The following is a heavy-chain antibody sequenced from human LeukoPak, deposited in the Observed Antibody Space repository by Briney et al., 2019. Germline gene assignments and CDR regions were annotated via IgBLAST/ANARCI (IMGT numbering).Heavy chain of an antibody. V-gene: IGHV3-48*02. Sequence: QPGGSLRLSCAASGFTFSTYSMNWVRQAPGKGLEWVSYIGTSSSTISYADSVRGRFTISRDNAKNSLYLQMNSLRDEDTAVYYCARDTAYGIDYWGQGTLVTVSS. CDR1: GFTFSTYS. CDR3: ARDTAYGIDY. CDR2: IGTSSSTI. D-gene: IGHD3-10*01. J-gene: IGHJ4*02.